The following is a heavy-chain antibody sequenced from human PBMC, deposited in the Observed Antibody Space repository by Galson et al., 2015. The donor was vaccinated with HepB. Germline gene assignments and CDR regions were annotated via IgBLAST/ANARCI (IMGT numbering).Heavy chain of an antibody. D-gene: IGHD3/OR15-3a*01. CDR3: ARGWDWSTIDY. J-gene: IGHJ4*02. V-gene: IGHV3-23*01. Sequence: SLRLSCAASGFTFSSYAMSWVRQAPGKGLEWVSAISGSGGSTYYADSVRGRFTISRDNSKNTLYLQMNSLRAEDTAVYYCARGWDWSTIDYWGQGTLVTVSS. CDR1: GFTFSSYA. CDR2: ISGSGGST.